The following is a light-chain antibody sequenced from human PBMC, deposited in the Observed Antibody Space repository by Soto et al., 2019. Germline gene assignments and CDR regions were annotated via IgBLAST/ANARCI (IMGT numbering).Light chain of an antibody. CDR1: SSNIGSNS. Sequence: QSVLTQPPSASETPGRRVVISCSGSSSNIGSNSVNRYQQLPGTAPKLLIYSDHQRPSGVPDRFSGSKSGTSASLAISGLQSDDEADYYCAAWDDTLKGYVFATGTKLTVL. J-gene: IGLJ1*01. V-gene: IGLV1-44*01. CDR3: AAWDDTLKGYV. CDR2: SDH.